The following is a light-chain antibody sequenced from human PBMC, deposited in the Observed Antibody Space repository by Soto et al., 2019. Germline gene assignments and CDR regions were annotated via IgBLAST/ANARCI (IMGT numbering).Light chain of an antibody. J-gene: IGKJ2*02. CDR3: QQRSNWPRCT. V-gene: IGKV3-11*01. Sequence: EIVLTQYPATLSLSPGERATLSCRASQSVSSYLAWYKQKPGQAPKLLIYDASNRATVILARFSGSGSGTAFSRTISSREPEDFPVYYCQQRSNWPRCTFGQGTKLEIK. CDR2: DAS. CDR1: QSVSSY.